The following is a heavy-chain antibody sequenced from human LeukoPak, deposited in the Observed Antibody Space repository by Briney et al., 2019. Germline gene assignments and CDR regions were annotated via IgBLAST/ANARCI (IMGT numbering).Heavy chain of an antibody. CDR1: GFTFSSYA. CDR2: ISGSGGST. D-gene: IGHD3-9*01. J-gene: IGHJ4*02. Sequence: GWSLRLSCAASGFTFSSYAMSWVRQAPGKGLEWVSAISGSGGSTYYADSVKGRFTISRDNSKNTLYLQMNSLRAEDTAVYYCAKATYYDILTGYSDYWGQGTLVTVSS. V-gene: IGHV3-23*01. CDR3: AKATYYDILTGYSDY.